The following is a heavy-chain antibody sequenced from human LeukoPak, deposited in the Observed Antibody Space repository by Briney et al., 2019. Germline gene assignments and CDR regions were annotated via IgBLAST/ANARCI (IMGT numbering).Heavy chain of an antibody. CDR1: GFTFSSYG. D-gene: IGHD3-16*01. J-gene: IGHJ4*02. CDR2: ISYDGSNK. Sequence: GGSLRLSCAASGFTFSSYGMHWVRQAPGKGLEWVAVISYDGSNKYYADSVKGRFTISRDNSKNTLYLQMNSLRAEDTAVYYWAKPPGGDGNPFGYGAQGPLVPVSS. V-gene: IGHV3-30*18. CDR3: AKPPGGDGNPFGY.